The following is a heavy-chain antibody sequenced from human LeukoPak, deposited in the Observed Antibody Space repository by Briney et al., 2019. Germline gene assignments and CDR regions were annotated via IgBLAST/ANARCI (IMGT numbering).Heavy chain of an antibody. CDR1: GYTFTGYY. Sequence: ASVKASCKASGYTFTGYYMHWVRQAPGQGLEWMGWINPNSGGTNYAQKFQGRVTMTRDTSISTAYMELSRLRSDDTAVYYCATATPNIDYGIIEGFDYWGQGTLVTVSS. D-gene: IGHD4-17*01. V-gene: IGHV1-2*02. J-gene: IGHJ4*02. CDR3: ATATPNIDYGIIEGFDY. CDR2: INPNSGGT.